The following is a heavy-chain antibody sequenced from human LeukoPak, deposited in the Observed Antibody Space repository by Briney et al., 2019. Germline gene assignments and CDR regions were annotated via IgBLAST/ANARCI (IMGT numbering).Heavy chain of an antibody. CDR3: ARGAPRAMVFDY. V-gene: IGHV3-30*03. CDR2: ISYDGSNK. CDR1: GFTFSSYG. D-gene: IGHD5-18*01. J-gene: IGHJ4*02. Sequence: GRSLRLSCAASGFTFSSYGMHWVRQAPGKGLEWVAVISYDGSNKYYADSVKGRFTISRDNSKNTLYLQMNSLRAEDTAVYYCARGAPRAMVFDYWGQGTLVTVSS.